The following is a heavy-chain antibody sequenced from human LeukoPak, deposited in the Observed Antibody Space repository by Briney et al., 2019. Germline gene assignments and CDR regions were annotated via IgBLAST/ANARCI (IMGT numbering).Heavy chain of an antibody. J-gene: IGHJ5*02. Sequence: GESLKISCKDSGFGFTTHWIGWVRQMPGKGLEWMGIIYAGDSETRYSPSFQGQVTISVDKSITTAYLQWSSLKASDTAIYYCARSYSSAWDNNWFDPWGHGTLVIVSS. D-gene: IGHD6-19*01. CDR1: GFGFTTHW. CDR3: ARSYSSAWDNNWFDP. CDR2: IYAGDSET. V-gene: IGHV5-51*01.